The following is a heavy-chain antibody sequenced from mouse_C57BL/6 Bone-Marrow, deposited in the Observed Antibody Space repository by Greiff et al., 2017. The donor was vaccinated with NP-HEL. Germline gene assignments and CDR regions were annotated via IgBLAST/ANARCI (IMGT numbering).Heavy chain of an antibody. CDR1: GYSITSGYD. CDR2: ISYSGST. V-gene: IGHV3-1*01. J-gene: IGHJ1*03. CDR3: ARAPLITTVVATNWYFDV. D-gene: IGHD1-1*01. Sequence: EVKVEESGPGMVKPSQSLSLTCTVTGYSITSGYDWHWIRHFPGNKLEWMGYISYSGSTNYNPSLKSRISITHDTSKNHFFLKLNSVTTEDTATYYCARAPLITTVVATNWYFDVWGTGTTVTVSS.